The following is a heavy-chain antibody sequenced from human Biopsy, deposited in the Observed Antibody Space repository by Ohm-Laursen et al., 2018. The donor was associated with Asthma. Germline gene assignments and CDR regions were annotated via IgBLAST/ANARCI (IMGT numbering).Heavy chain of an antibody. J-gene: IGHJ4*02. D-gene: IGHD6-6*01. CDR3: ARGDWYGSASNGY. CDR2: LSYNGNNK. CDR1: GFILSNYD. V-gene: IGHV3-30*03. Sequence: SLRLSCAASGFILSNYDMHWVRQAPGKGLEWVAVLSYNGNNKYYADSVSGRFTISRDNSENTLYLQMNSLRVEDTAVYYFARGDWYGSASNGYWGQGTLVTVSA.